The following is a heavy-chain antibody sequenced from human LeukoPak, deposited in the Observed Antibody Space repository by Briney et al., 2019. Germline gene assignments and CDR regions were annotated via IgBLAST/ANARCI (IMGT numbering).Heavy chain of an antibody. CDR2: ITTIFGTA. Sequence: AVKVSCKASGGTFTLYAISWVRQAPGPGLEWMGGITTIFGTANSAKTFQGRVTITADKSTSTAYMQLRSLSSEDTAVYYCARDPLIAVAGTLSCGWFDPWGQGTLVTVSS. CDR3: ARDPLIAVAGTLSCGWFDP. CDR1: GGTFTLYA. J-gene: IGHJ5*02. V-gene: IGHV1-69*06. D-gene: IGHD6-19*01.